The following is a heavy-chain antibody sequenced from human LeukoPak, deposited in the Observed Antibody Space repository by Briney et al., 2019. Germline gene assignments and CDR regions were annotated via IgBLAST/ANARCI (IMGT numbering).Heavy chain of an antibody. CDR2: ISSSSSYI. D-gene: IGHD3-22*01. V-gene: IGHV3-21*01. CDR3: ARVRTYYYDSSSSDAFDI. Sequence: GGSLRLSCAASGFTFSSYSMNWVRQAPGKGLEWVSSISSSSSYIHYADSVKGRFTISRDNAKNSLYLQMNSLRAEDTAVYYCARVRTYYYDSSSSDAFDIWGQGTMVTVSS. CDR1: GFTFSSYS. J-gene: IGHJ3*02.